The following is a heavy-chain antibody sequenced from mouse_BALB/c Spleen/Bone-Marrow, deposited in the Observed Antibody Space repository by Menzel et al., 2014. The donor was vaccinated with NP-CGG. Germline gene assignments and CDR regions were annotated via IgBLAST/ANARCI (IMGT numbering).Heavy chain of an antibody. Sequence: VQLQQSGAELMKPGASVKISCKATGYTLSSYWIEWVKQRPGHGLEWIGEILPGSGSTNYSEKFKGKATFTADTSSNTAYMQLSSLTSEDSAVYYCARGLWLRRSYYAMGYWGQGTSVTVSS. CDR1: GYTLSSYW. CDR2: ILPGSGST. J-gene: IGHJ4*01. CDR3: ARGLWLRRSYYAMGY. D-gene: IGHD2-2*01. V-gene: IGHV1-9*01.